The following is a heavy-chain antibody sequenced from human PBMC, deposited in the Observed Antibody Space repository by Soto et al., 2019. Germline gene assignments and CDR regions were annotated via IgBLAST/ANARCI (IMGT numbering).Heavy chain of an antibody. Sequence: SETLSLTCTVSGGSISSYYWSWIRQPAGKGLEWIGRIYTSGSTNYNPSLKSRVTMSVDTSKNQFSLKLSSVTAADTAVYYCAREYYDILTGYLNFGYWGQGTLVTVSS. CDR1: GGSISSYY. V-gene: IGHV4-4*07. CDR3: AREYYDILTGYLNFGY. CDR2: IYTSGST. D-gene: IGHD3-9*01. J-gene: IGHJ4*02.